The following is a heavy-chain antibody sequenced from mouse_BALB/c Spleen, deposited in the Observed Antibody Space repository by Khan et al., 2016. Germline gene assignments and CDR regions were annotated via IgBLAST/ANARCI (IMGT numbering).Heavy chain of an antibody. V-gene: IGHV5-17*02. Sequence: EVELVESGGGLVQPGGSRKLSCAASGFTFSSFGMHWVRQAPEKGLEWVAYISSGSTTIYYADPVQGRFTISRDHPENTLFLHMTSLRSEDTGMCYCARNDYGYDFDYWGQGTTLTVSS. J-gene: IGHJ2*01. CDR3: ARNDYGYDFDY. CDR2: ISSGSTTI. CDR1: GFTFSSFG. D-gene: IGHD2-2*01.